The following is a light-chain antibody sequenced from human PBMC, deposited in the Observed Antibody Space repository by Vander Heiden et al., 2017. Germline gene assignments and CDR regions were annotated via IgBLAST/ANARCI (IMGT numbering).Light chain of an antibody. Sequence: SYELPQPPSVSVSPGQTARITCSGDALPKQYAYWYQQKPGQAPVLVIYKDSERPSGIPERFSGSSSGTTVTLTISGVQAEDVADYYCQSADSSGTMTVFGGGTKLTVL. V-gene: IGLV3-25*03. CDR3: QSADSSGTMTV. CDR1: ALPKQY. J-gene: IGLJ2*01. CDR2: KDS.